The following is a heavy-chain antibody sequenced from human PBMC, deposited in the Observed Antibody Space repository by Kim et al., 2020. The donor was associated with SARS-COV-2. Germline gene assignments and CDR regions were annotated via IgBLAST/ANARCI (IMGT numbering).Heavy chain of an antibody. D-gene: IGHD4-17*01. J-gene: IGHJ4*02. CDR2: ISWNSGST. CDR3: AKGYGSGVTGEYYFDY. V-gene: IGHV3-9*01. Sequence: GGSLRLSCAASGFTFDDYAMHWVRQAPGKGLEWVSGISWNSGSTGYADSVKGRFTISRDNAKNSLYLQMNSLRAEDTALYYCAKGYGSGVTGEYYFDYWGQGTLVTVSS. CDR1: GFTFDDYA.